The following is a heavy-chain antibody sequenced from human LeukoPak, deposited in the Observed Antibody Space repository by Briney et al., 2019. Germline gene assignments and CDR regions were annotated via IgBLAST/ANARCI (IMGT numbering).Heavy chain of an antibody. V-gene: IGHV3-23*01. CDR3: AKRGAYFGGFDY. CDR1: GFTFSNYD. D-gene: IGHD3-10*01. Sequence: PGGSLRLSCAASGFTFSNYDMSWVRQAPGKGLEWVSGISGSGGSTSYGDSVKGRFTISRGNSKSTLYLQMNSLRAEDTAVYYCAKRGAYFGGFDYWGQGTLVTVSS. CDR2: ISGSGGST. J-gene: IGHJ4*02.